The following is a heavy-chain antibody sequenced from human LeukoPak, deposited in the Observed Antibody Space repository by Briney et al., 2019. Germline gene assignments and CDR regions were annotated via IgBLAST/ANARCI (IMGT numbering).Heavy chain of an antibody. D-gene: IGHD6-13*01. J-gene: IGHJ4*02. Sequence: SETLSLTCAVYGGSFSGYYWSWIRQPPGKGLEWIGEINHSGSTNYNPSLKSRVTISVDTSKNQFSLKLSSVTAADTAVYYCAIDTSSSGIDYWGQGTLVTVSS. CDR2: INHSGST. V-gene: IGHV4-34*01. CDR3: AIDTSSSGIDY. CDR1: GGSFSGYY.